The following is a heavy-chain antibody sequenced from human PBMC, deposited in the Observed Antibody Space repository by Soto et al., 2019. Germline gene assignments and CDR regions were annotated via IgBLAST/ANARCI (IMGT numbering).Heavy chain of an antibody. Sequence: PGGSLRLSCAASGFTFSSYSMNWVRQAPGKGLEWVSYISSSSSTIYYADSVKGRFTISRDNAKNSLYLQMNSLRAEDTAVYYCASPSYDYIWGSYHPIYAFDIWGQGTMVTVSS. D-gene: IGHD3-16*02. CDR2: ISSSSSTI. CDR3: ASPSYDYIWGSYHPIYAFDI. CDR1: GFTFSSYS. V-gene: IGHV3-48*01. J-gene: IGHJ3*02.